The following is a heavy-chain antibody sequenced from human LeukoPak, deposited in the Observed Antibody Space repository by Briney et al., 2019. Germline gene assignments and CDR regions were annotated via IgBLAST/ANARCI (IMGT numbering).Heavy chain of an antibody. J-gene: IGHJ4*02. CDR2: FDPEDGET. CDR3: ATRSILRYFDWSYYFDY. V-gene: IGHV1-24*01. CDR1: GYTLTELS. D-gene: IGHD3-9*01. Sequence: GASVKVSCKVSGYTLTELSMHWVRQAPGKGLEWMGGFDPEDGETIYAQKFQGRVTMTEDTSTDTAYMELSSLRSEDTAVYYCATRSILRYFDWSYYFDYWGQGTLVTVSS.